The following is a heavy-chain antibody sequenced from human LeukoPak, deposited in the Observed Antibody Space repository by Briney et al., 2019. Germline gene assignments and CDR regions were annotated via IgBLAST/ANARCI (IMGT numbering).Heavy chain of an antibody. CDR2: IYYSGST. Sequence: SETLSLTCTVSGGSISSYYWNWIRQPPGKGLEWIGYIYYSGSTNYNPSLKSRVTISVDTSKNQFSLKLSSVTAADTAVYYCARAPMTTVTASDYWGQGTLVTVSS. CDR3: ARAPMTTVTASDY. V-gene: IGHV4-59*01. J-gene: IGHJ4*02. CDR1: GGSISSYY. D-gene: IGHD4-17*01.